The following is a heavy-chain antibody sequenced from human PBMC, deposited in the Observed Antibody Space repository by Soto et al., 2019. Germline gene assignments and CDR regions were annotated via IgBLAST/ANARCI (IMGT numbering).Heavy chain of an antibody. CDR3: AYCGYYSSSWFPDY. CDR2: IYWDDDK. V-gene: IGHV2-5*02. Sequence: QITLKESGPSLVKPTQTLTLTCTFSGFSLTTNGVGVGWIRQSPGEALEWLALIYWDDDKRYSPSLKSRLTITKDTSKNQVVLTMNNMDYVEKATYYCAYCGYYSSSWFPDYWGQGTLVTVSS. CDR1: GFSLTTNGVG. D-gene: IGHD6-13*01. J-gene: IGHJ4*02.